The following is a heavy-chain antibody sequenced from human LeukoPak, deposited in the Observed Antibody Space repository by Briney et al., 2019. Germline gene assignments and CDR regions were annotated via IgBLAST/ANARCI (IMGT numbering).Heavy chain of an antibody. J-gene: IGHJ6*03. V-gene: IGHV4-39*07. CDR3: ARARSYSGSYYGYYYYYMDV. CDR1: GGSISSSSYY. D-gene: IGHD1-26*01. CDR2: IYHSGTT. Sequence: SETLSLTCTVSGGSISSSSYYWGWIRQPPGKGLEWIGYIYHSGTTYYNPSLKSRVTMSVDTSKNQFSLKLSSVTAADTAVYYCARARSYSGSYYGYYYYYMDVWGKGTTVTVSS.